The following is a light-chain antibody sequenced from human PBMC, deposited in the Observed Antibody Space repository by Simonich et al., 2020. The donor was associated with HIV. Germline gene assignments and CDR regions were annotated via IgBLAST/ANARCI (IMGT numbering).Light chain of an antibody. CDR2: GAS. CDR3: QHYNSWPPMCT. CDR1: RSISSN. J-gene: IGKJ2*02. V-gene: IGKV3-15*01. Sequence: EIVMTQSPATLSVSPGERATLSCRASRSISSNLAWYQQKPAQAPRLLIYGASTRATGFPARFSGSGSGTEFTLTISSLQSEDFAVYYCQHYNSWPPMCTFGQGTKLEIK.